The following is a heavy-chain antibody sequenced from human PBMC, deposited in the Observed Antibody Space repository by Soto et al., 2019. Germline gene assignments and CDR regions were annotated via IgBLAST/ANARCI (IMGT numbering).Heavy chain of an antibody. CDR2: INPSGGST. CDR3: ATWSQQLGPTNSPHYGMDV. Sequence: GASVKVSCKASGYTFTSYYMHWVRQAPGQGLEWMGIINPSGGSTSYAQKFQGRVTMTRDTSTSTVYMELSSLRSEDTAVYYCATWSQQLGPTNSPHYGMDVWGQGTTVTVSS. D-gene: IGHD6-6*01. CDR1: GYTFTSYY. J-gene: IGHJ6*02. V-gene: IGHV1-46*01.